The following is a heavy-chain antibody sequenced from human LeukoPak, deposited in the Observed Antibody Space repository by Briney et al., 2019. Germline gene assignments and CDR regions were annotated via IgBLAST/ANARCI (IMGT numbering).Heavy chain of an antibody. CDR2: ISAYNGNT. Sequence: ASVKVSCKASGYTFTSYGISWVRQAPGQGLEWMGWISAYNGNTNYAQKLQGRVTMTTDTSTSTAYMELRSLRSDDTAVYYYARGSEDIVVVVAAPPDYWGQGTLVTVSS. D-gene: IGHD2-15*01. CDR1: GYTFTSYG. CDR3: ARGSEDIVVVVAAPPDY. V-gene: IGHV1-18*01. J-gene: IGHJ4*02.